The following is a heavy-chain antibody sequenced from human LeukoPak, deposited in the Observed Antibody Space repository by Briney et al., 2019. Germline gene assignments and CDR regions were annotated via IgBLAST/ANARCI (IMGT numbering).Heavy chain of an antibody. CDR2: INWNGGST. Sequence: GGSLRLSCAASVFTFGDYGMSWVRQAPGKGLEWVSGINWNGGSTAYADSVKGRFTISRDNAKNTLYLQMNSLRAEDTAVYYCARDIVATGYWGQGTLVTVSS. CDR1: VFTFGDYG. CDR3: ARDIVATGY. J-gene: IGHJ4*02. D-gene: IGHD5-12*01. V-gene: IGHV3-20*04.